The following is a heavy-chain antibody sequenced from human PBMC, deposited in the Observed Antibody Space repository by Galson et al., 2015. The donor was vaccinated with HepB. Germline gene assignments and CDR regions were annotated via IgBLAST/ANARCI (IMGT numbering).Heavy chain of an antibody. Sequence: SLRLSCAASGFTFSSYGMHWVRQAPGKGLEWVAVISYDGGNKYYADSVKGRFTISRDNSKNTLYLQMNSLRAEDTAVYYCAKEIVRIVGATYAFDIWGQGTMVTVSS. CDR1: GFTFSSYG. J-gene: IGHJ3*02. V-gene: IGHV3-30*18. CDR3: AKEIVRIVGATYAFDI. D-gene: IGHD1-26*01. CDR2: ISYDGGNK.